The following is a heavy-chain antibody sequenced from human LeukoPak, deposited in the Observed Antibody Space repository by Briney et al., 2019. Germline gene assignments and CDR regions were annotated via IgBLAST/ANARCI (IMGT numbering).Heavy chain of an antibody. V-gene: IGHV1-2*02. J-gene: IGHJ5*02. CDR3: ARGIAAAGGRWFDP. CDR1: GYTFTDYY. Sequence: ASVKVSCKASGYTFTDYYMHWVRQAPGQGLEWMGWINPNSGGTNYAQQFQGRVTMTRDTSISTAYMELSNLRSDDTAEYYCARGIAAAGGRWFDPWGQGTLVTVSS. CDR2: INPNSGGT. D-gene: IGHD6-13*01.